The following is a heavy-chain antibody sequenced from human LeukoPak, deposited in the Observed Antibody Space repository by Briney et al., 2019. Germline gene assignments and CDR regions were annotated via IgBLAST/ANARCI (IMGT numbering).Heavy chain of an antibody. CDR3: ARVDYYDSSGYPSFDI. J-gene: IGHJ3*02. D-gene: IGHD3-22*01. CDR1: GYTFTGYY. Sequence: ASVKVSCKASGYTFTGYYMHWVRQAPGQGLEWMGWINPNSGGTNYAQKFQGRVTMTRDTSISTAYMELSRLRSDGTAVYYCARVDYYDSSGYPSFDIWGQGTMVTVSS. V-gene: IGHV1-2*02. CDR2: INPNSGGT.